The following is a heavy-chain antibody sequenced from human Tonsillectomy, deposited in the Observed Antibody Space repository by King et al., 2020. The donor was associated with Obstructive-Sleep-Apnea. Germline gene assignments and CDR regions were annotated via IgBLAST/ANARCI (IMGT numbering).Heavy chain of an antibody. Sequence: VQLVESGGGLVKPGGSLRLSCAASGFTFINAWMNWVRQAPGRGLEWVGRIKSKTDGGTTDYFSPVKGRFIISRDDSKNTLYLQMNSLKTEDTAVYYCTPMGYYYGLDVWGQGTTVTVSS. CDR2: IKSKTDGGTT. CDR1: GFTFINAW. J-gene: IGHJ6*02. V-gene: IGHV3-15*01. CDR3: TPMGYYYGLDV. D-gene: IGHD3-16*01.